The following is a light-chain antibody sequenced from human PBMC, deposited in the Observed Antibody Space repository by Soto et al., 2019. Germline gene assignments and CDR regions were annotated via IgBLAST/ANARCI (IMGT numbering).Light chain of an antibody. V-gene: IGKV1-6*01. J-gene: IGKJ1*01. CDR3: LRDYSYPRT. Sequence: AIQMTQSPSSLSASVGDRVIITCRASQAIRNDLGWYQQKPGQAPKVLIYAASSLQSGVPSRFSGSGSGTDFTLTISNLQPEDFATYYCLRDYSYPRTFGQGTKVEI. CDR1: QAIRND. CDR2: AAS.